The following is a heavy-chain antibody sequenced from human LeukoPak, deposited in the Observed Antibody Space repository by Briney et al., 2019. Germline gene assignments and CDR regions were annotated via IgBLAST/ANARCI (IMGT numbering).Heavy chain of an antibody. J-gene: IGHJ4*02. V-gene: IGHV4-39*01. Sequence: SETLSLTCTVSGGSISSSSYYWGWIRQPPGKGLEWIGSIYYSGSTYYNPSLKSRVTISVDTSENQFSLKLSSVTAADTAVYYCARWCYDSSGYYLSFDYWGQGTLVTVSS. D-gene: IGHD3-22*01. CDR2: IYYSGST. CDR1: GGSISSSSYY. CDR3: ARWCYDSSGYYLSFDY.